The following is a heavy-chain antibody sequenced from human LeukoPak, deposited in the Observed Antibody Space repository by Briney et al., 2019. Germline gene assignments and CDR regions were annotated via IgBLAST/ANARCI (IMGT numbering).Heavy chain of an antibody. CDR2: IYYSGNT. J-gene: IGHJ4*02. CDR1: GGSISSYY. V-gene: IGHV4-59*01. CDR3: ARVGQGSFDY. D-gene: IGHD3-16*01. Sequence: SETLSLTCTVSGGSISSYYWSWIRQPPGKGLEWIGYIYYSGNTNYNPSLKSRVTISIDTSKNLFSLKLTSVTAADTAVYYCARVGQGSFDYWGQGSLVTVSS.